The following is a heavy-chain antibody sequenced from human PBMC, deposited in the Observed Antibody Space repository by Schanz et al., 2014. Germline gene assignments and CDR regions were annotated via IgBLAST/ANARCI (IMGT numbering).Heavy chain of an antibody. CDR3: ARDQASTH. CDR1: GFSVSSNF. V-gene: IGHV3-66*01. Sequence: EVQLVESGGGLVKPGGSLRLSCAASGFSVSSNFMTWVRQAPGKGLEPVSVTYLGGNTDYADSVKGRFTISRDDSKNTLHLQMNSLRSEDTAIYFCARDQASTHWGQGTPVTVSS. J-gene: IGHJ4*02. CDR2: TYLGGNT.